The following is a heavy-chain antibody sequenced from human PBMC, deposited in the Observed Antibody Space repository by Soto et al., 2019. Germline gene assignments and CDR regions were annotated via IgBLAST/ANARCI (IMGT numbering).Heavy chain of an antibody. D-gene: IGHD3-22*01. CDR3: AKDSYYDSSAPYRA. Sequence: EVQLLESGGGLVQPGGSLRLSCAASGFTFSSYAMSCVRQAPGKGLEWVSAISGSGGSTYYADSVKGRFTISRDNSKNTLYLQMNSLRAEDTAVYYCAKDSYYDSSAPYRAWGQGTLVTVSS. J-gene: IGHJ4*02. CDR1: GFTFSSYA. CDR2: ISGSGGST. V-gene: IGHV3-23*01.